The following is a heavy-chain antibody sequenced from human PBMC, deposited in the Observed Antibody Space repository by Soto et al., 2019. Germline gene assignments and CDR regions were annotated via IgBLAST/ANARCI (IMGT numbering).Heavy chain of an antibody. CDR3: AKAGYSYGYGTTIPTGGFDI. CDR1: GFTFSSYA. V-gene: IGHV3-23*01. J-gene: IGHJ3*02. D-gene: IGHD5-18*01. Sequence: EVQLLASGGGLVQPGGSLRLSCAASGFTFSSYAMSWVRQAPGKGLEWVSAISGSGDSTYYADSVKGRFTISRDNSKNALYLQMNGLRAEDTAVYYCAKAGYSYGYGTTIPTGGFDIWGQGTMVTVSS. CDR2: ISGSGDST.